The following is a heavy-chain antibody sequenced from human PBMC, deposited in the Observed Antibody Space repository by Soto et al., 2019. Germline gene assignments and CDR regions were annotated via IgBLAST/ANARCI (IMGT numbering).Heavy chain of an antibody. CDR3: AKSHILYGDFTCFDY. CDR1: GFTFSSYA. V-gene: IGHV3-23*01. Sequence: HPGGSLRLSCAASGFTFSSYAMSWVRQAPGKGLEWVSAISGSGGSTYYADSVKGRFTISRDNSKNTLYLQMNSLRAEDTAVYYCAKSHILYGDFTCFDYWGQGTLVTVSS. CDR2: ISGSGGST. J-gene: IGHJ4*02. D-gene: IGHD4-17*01.